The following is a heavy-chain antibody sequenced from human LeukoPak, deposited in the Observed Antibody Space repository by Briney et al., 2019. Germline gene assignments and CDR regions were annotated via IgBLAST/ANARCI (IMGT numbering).Heavy chain of an antibody. CDR2: INHSGST. V-gene: IGHV4-34*01. J-gene: IGHJ3*02. D-gene: IGHD2-15*01. CDR1: GGSFSGYY. Sequence: SETLSLTCAVYGGSFSGYYWSWIRQPPGKGLEWIGEINHSGSTNYNPSLKSRVTISVDTSKNQFSLKQSSVTAADTAVYYCARGGPVCSGGRCYSNDFDIWGQGTMVTVSS. CDR3: ARGGPVCSGGRCYSNDFDI.